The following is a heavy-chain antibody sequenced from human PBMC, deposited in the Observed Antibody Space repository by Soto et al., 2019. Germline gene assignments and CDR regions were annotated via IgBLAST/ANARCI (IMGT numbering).Heavy chain of an antibody. CDR2: IYYSGST. Sequence: SETLSLTCTVSGGSISSGGYYWSWIRQHPGKGLEWIGYIYYSGSTYYNPSLKSRVTISVDTSKNQFSLKLSSVTAADTTVYYCARDLSWFGESDAFDIWGQGTMVTVSS. J-gene: IGHJ3*02. CDR3: ARDLSWFGESDAFDI. V-gene: IGHV4-31*03. D-gene: IGHD3-10*01. CDR1: GGSISSGGYY.